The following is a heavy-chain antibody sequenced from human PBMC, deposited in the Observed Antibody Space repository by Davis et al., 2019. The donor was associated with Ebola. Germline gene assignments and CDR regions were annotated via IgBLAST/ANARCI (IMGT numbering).Heavy chain of an antibody. J-gene: IGHJ6*02. Sequence: GESLKISCAASGFTFSSYGMHWVRQAPGKGLEWVAVIWYDGSNKYYADSVKGRFTISRDNSKNTLYLQMNSLRAEDTAVYYCAKDWGCSSTSCYTYYYYYGMDVWGQGTTVTVSS. V-gene: IGHV3-30*02. CDR2: IWYDGSNK. D-gene: IGHD2-2*02. CDR1: GFTFSSYG. CDR3: AKDWGCSSTSCYTYYYYYGMDV.